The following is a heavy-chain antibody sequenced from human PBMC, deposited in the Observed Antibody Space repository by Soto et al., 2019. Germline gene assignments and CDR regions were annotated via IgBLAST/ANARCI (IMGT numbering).Heavy chain of an antibody. CDR3: ARDSQPTAVTPYFDY. D-gene: IGHD4-17*01. CDR2: INPSSGGT. V-gene: IGHV1-2*02. Sequence: QVQLVQSGAEVKKPGASVKVSCKASGYTFTGYYIHWVRQAPGQGLECMGWINPSSGGTNSAQKFQGRVTMTRDTSISTAYMELSSLRSDDTDVYSCARDSQPTAVTPYFDYWGQGTLVTVSS. CDR1: GYTFTGYY. J-gene: IGHJ4*02.